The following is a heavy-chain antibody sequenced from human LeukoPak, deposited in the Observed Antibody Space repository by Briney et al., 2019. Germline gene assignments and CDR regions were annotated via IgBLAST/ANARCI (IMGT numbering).Heavy chain of an antibody. V-gene: IGHV3-21*01. CDR2: ISSSSSYI. J-gene: IGHJ4*02. D-gene: IGHD3-22*01. CDR1: GFTFSSYA. CDR3: ARHKWKGYYDSSGYPSYFDY. Sequence: GGSLRLSCAASGFTFSSYAMSWVRQAPGKGLEWVSSISSSSSYIYYADSVKGRFTISRDNAKNSLYLQMNSLRAEDTAVYYCARHKWKGYYDSSGYPSYFDYWGQGTLVTVSS.